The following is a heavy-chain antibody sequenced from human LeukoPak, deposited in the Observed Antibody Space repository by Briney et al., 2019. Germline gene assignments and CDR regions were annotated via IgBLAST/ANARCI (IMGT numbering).Heavy chain of an antibody. CDR3: ARGVAARATRAIDY. D-gene: IGHD6-6*01. J-gene: IGHJ4*02. CDR2: INPNSGGT. V-gene: IGHV1-2*02. Sequence: PGESLKISCKASGYTFTGYYMHWVRQAPGQGLEWMGWINPNSGGTNYAQKFQGRVTMTRDTSISTAYMELSRLRSDDTAVYYCARGVAARATRAIDYWGQGTLVTVSS. CDR1: GYTFTGYY.